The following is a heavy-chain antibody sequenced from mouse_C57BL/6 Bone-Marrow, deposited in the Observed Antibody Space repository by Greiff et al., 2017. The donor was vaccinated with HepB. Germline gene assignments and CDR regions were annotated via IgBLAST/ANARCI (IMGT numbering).Heavy chain of an antibody. D-gene: IGHD2-3*01. J-gene: IGHJ2*01. Sequence: EVQLQESGPGLVKPSQSLSLTCSVPGYSITSGYYWNWIRQFPGNKLEWMGYISYDGSNNYNPSLKNRISITRDTSKNHFFLKLNSVTTEDTATYYGARGGKKKTNYDEVDYWGQGTTLTVSS. V-gene: IGHV3-6*01. CDR3: ARGGKKKTNYDEVDY. CDR1: GYSITSGYY. CDR2: ISYDGSN.